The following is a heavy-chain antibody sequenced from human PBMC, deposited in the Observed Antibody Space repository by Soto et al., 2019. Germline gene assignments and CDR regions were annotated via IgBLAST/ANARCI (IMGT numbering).Heavy chain of an antibody. CDR2: INPNSGGT. CDR1: GSTFTGYY. CDR3: ARGIREGVLAATALYYYYYMDL. J-gene: IGHJ6*03. D-gene: IGHD2-2*01. V-gene: IGHV1-2*04. Sequence: GASVKVSCKASGSTFTGYYMHWVRQAPGQGLEWMGWINPNSGGTNYAQKFQGWVTMTRDTSISTAYMELSRLRSDDTAVYYCARGIREGVLAATALYYYYYMDLWGKGTTVTVSS.